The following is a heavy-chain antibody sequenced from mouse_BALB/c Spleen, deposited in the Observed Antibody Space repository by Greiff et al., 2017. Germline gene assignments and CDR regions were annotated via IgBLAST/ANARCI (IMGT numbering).Heavy chain of an antibody. CDR2: ISDGGSYT. CDR3: ARDRGYRYHAMDY. D-gene: IGHD2-14*01. V-gene: IGHV5-4*02. J-gene: IGHJ4*01. CDR1: GFTFSDYY. Sequence: VESGGGLVKPGGSLKLSCAASGFTFSDYYMYWVRQTPEKRLEWVATISDGGSYTYYPDSVKGRFTISRDNAKNNLYLQMSSLKSEDTAMYYCARDRGYRYHAMDYWGQGTSVTVSS.